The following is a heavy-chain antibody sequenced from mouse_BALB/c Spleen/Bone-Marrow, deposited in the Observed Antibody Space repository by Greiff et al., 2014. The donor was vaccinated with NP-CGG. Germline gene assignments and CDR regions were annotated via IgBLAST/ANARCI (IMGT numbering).Heavy chain of an antibody. CDR2: ISNGGGST. D-gene: IGHD1-1*01. CDR3: ARHGGSRGYYFDY. CDR1: GFTFSSYT. Sequence: EVQVVESGGGLVQPGGSLKLSCAASGFTFSSYTMSGVRQTPEKRLEWVAYISNGGGSTYYPDTVKGRFTISRDNAKNTLYLQMSSLKSEDTAMYYCARHGGSRGYYFDYWGQGTTLTVSS. J-gene: IGHJ2*01. V-gene: IGHV5-12-2*01.